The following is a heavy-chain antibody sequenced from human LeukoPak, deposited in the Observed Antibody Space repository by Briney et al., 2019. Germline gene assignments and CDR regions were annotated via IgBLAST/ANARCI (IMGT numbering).Heavy chain of an antibody. V-gene: IGHV3-64*01. CDR1: GFTFSSYA. CDR3: ARADYYDSSGPTFPFDY. CDR2: ISSNGGST. D-gene: IGHD3-22*01. Sequence: GGSLRLSCAASGFTFSSYAMHWVRQAPGKGLEYVSAISSNGGSTYYANSVKGRFTISRDNSKNTLYLQMGSLRADDMAVYYCARADYYDSSGPTFPFDYWGQGTLVSVSS. J-gene: IGHJ4*02.